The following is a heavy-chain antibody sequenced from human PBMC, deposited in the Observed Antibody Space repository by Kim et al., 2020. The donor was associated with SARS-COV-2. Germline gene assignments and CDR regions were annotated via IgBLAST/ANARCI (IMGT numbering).Heavy chain of an antibody. CDR3: AREGSGSYNWLDP. CDR1: GYTFDTFS. Sequence: ASVKVSCKASGYTFDTFSLYWLRQAPGQRFEWMGWINGGNGNTRYSQNFQDRVTFTRDTSATTAYMELTSLTFKDTAVYYCAREGSGSYNWLDPWGQGTLLPVPS. D-gene: IGHD3-10*01. CDR2: INGGNGNT. V-gene: IGHV1-3*01. J-gene: IGHJ5*02.